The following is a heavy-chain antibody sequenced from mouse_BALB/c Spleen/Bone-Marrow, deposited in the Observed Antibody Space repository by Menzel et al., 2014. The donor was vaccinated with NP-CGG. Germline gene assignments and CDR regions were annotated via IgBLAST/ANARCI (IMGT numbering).Heavy chain of an antibody. CDR1: GFNIKDTY. Sequence: VQLKQSGAELVKPGASVKLSCTASGFNIKDTYMHWVKQRPEQGLEWIGRIDPANGNTKYDPKFQGKATITADTSSNTAYLQLSSLTSEDTAVYYCANYYYGSSLFAYCGQGTLVTVSA. D-gene: IGHD1-1*01. CDR3: ANYYYGSSLFAY. CDR2: IDPANGNT. J-gene: IGHJ3*01. V-gene: IGHV14-3*02.